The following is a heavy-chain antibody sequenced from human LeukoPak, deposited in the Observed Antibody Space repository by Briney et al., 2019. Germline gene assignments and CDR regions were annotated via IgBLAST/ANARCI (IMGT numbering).Heavy chain of an antibody. J-gene: IGHJ4*02. CDR3: ARDTRPTDRSGYYHADCFDY. V-gene: IGHV3-48*03. Sequence: GGLVRLSCAASGFIFSNYEMNWVRQAPGKGLEWVSYISSSGSTIYYADSVKGRCTISRDNAKNSLYLHMNSLRAEDTAVYYCARDTRPTDRSGYYHADCFDYWGQGTLVTASS. CDR2: ISSSGSTI. CDR1: GFIFSNYE. D-gene: IGHD3-22*01.